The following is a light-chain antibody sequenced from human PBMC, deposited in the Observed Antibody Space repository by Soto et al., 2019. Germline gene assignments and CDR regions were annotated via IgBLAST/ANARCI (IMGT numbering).Light chain of an antibody. Sequence: QYALTQPRSVSGSPGQSVTISCTATSSDVGGYNYVSWYQQHPGKAPKLMIYDVSKRPSGVPDRFSGSKSGNTASLTISGLQAEDEADYYCCSYAGSYTFWVFGGGTKLTVL. CDR1: SSDVGGYNY. J-gene: IGLJ3*02. CDR3: CSYAGSYTFWV. CDR2: DVS. V-gene: IGLV2-11*01.